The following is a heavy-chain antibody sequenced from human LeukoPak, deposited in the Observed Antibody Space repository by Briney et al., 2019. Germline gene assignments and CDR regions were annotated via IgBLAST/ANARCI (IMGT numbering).Heavy chain of an antibody. CDR2: IKQDGSEK. J-gene: IGHJ4*02. V-gene: IGHV3-7*01. Sequence: GGSLRLSCAASGFTFSGYWMSWVRQAPGKGLECVANIKQDGSEKYYADSVKGRFTISRDNSKNTLYLQMNSLRAEDTAVYYCAKDKGTGTTGYFDYWGQGTLVTVSS. D-gene: IGHD1-7*01. CDR1: GFTFSGYW. CDR3: AKDKGTGTTGYFDY.